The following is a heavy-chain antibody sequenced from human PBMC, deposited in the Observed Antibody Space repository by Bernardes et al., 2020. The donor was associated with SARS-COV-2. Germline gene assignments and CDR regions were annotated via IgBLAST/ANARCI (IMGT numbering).Heavy chain of an antibody. Sequence: SVKVSCKTSGNTFTSYAVIWVRQAPGQGLECMGGIIPLFGTTNYAQNYQGRVTIAADESTSTVYMELSSLRSEDTAMYYCARSGTYPDAFDIWGQGTMVTVSS. J-gene: IGHJ3*02. D-gene: IGHD1-26*01. V-gene: IGHV1-69*13. CDR1: GNTFTSYA. CDR3: ARSGTYPDAFDI. CDR2: IIPLFGTT.